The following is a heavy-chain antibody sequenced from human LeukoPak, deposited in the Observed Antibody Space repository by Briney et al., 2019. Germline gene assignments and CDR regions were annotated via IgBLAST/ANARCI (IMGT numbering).Heavy chain of an antibody. CDR3: ARDLRRDYGDYGFDS. Sequence: KPSETLSLTCTVSNGSISSSSYYWGWIRQPPGKGLEWIGSSYYSGTTYYNPSLKSRVTISLDTSKNQISLKLSSVTAADTAVYYCARDLRRDYGDYGFDSWGQGTLVTVSS. CDR1: NGSISSSSYY. V-gene: IGHV4-39*07. D-gene: IGHD4-17*01. CDR2: SYYSGTT. J-gene: IGHJ4*02.